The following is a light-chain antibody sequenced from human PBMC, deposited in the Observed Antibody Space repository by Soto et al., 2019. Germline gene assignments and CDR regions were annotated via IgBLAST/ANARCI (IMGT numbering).Light chain of an antibody. J-gene: IGKJ1*01. CDR2: GAS. Sequence: EIVMTQSPVTLSVSPGERATLSCMASQSVNSNLAWYQQKPGQPPRLLIYGASTRATGVLARFSGSGSGTEFTLTINSLQSEDFALYYCQEYDNWPLWTFGQGTKVDIK. CDR3: QEYDNWPLWT. CDR1: QSVNSN. V-gene: IGKV3-15*01.